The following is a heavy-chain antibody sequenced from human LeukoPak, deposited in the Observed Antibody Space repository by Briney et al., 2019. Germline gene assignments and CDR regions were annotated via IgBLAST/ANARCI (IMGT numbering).Heavy chain of an antibody. D-gene: IGHD3-10*01. Sequence: SETLTLTCAVYGGFLSGYYWSWIRQPPGKGLEWIGEINHSGSTNYNPSLKSRVTISVDTSKNQFSLKLSSVTAADTAVYYCARGITMAAVDYWGQGTLVTVSP. CDR1: GGFLSGYY. V-gene: IGHV4-34*01. J-gene: IGHJ4*02. CDR3: ARGITMAAVDY. CDR2: INHSGST.